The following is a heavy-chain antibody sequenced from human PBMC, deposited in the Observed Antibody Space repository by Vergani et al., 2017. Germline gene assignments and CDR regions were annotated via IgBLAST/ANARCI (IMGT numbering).Heavy chain of an antibody. CDR1: GFTFNRYG. V-gene: IGHV3-30*02. Sequence: QVQLVQSGGGVVQPGGSLRLSCVASGFTFNRYGMQWVRQAPGKGLEWVAYVLFDGSNEYYADSVKGRFIVSRDNSNDALYLQMNSLRTDDTAVYYCARDRAYCHEGSCALWGQGSVVTVSP. J-gene: IGHJ4*02. CDR3: ARDRAYCHEGSCAL. D-gene: IGHD2-15*01. CDR2: VLFDGSNE.